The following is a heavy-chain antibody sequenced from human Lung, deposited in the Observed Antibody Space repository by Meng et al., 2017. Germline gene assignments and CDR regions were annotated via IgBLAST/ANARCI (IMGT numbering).Heavy chain of an antibody. CDR1: GYDFTTYY. V-gene: IGHV1-46*01. Sequence: ASVQVSCKASGYDFTTYYIHWVRQAPGQGLEWMAIINPGGSNTTYAQRFQGRLTMTWDTSTSTVYMELSSLRSEDTAVYFWARAGSSRSTPRDYWGQGTLVTVSS. J-gene: IGHJ4*02. CDR2: INPGGSNT. D-gene: IGHD3-10*01. CDR3: ARAGSSRSTPRDY.